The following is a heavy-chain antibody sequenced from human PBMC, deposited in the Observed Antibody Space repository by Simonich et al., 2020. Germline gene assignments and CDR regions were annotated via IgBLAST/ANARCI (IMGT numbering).Heavy chain of an antibody. CDR3: ARDRAARYYYYYYMDV. J-gene: IGHJ6*03. Sequence: QVQLVQSGAEVKKPGASVKVSCKASGYTFTGYYMHWVRQAPGQGLGWRGWVNPNRGGTNYAQKFQGRVTMTRDTSNSTAYMELSRLRSDDTAVYYCARDRAARYYYYYYMDVWGKGTTVTVSS. D-gene: IGHD6-6*01. CDR2: VNPNRGGT. V-gene: IGHV1-2*02. CDR1: GYTFTGYY.